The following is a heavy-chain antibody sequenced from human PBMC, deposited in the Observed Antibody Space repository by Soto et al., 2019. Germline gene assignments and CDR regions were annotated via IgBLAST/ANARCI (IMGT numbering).Heavy chain of an antibody. CDR3: TTDSVASYCSSTSCYEANWFGP. V-gene: IGHV3-15*01. J-gene: IGHJ5*02. D-gene: IGHD2-2*01. CDR1: GFTFSNAW. CDR2: IKSKTDGGTT. Sequence: GGSLRLSCAASGFTFSNAWMSWVRQAPGKGLEWVGRIKSKTDGGTTDYAAPVKGRFTISRDDSKNTLYLQMNSLKTEDTAVYYCTTDSVASYCSSTSCYEANWFGPWGQGTLVTVSS.